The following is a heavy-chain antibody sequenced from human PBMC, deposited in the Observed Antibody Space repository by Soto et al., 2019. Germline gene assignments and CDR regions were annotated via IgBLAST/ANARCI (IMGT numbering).Heavy chain of an antibody. D-gene: IGHD6-19*01. CDR3: ARDSLSGIGVAGGGYYYGMGV. CDR2: IWYDGSNK. V-gene: IGHV3-33*01. CDR1: GFTFSSYG. J-gene: IGHJ6*02. Sequence: QVQLVESGGGVVQPGRSLRLSCAASGFTFSSYGMHWVRQAPGKGLEWVAGIWYDGSNKYYADSVKGRFTISRDNSKNTLHLQMNSLRAEDTAVYYCARDSLSGIGVAGGGYYYGMGVWGQGTPGTVSS.